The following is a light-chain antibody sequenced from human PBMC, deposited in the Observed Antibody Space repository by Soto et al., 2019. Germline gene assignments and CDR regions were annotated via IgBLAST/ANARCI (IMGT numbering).Light chain of an antibody. J-gene: IGKJ2*01. V-gene: IGKV3-15*01. CDR3: QQYHKWPPQYT. CDR1: QSINSD. CDR2: GAS. Sequence: EIVLTQSPVTLSVSPGERATLSCRASQSINSDLAWYQQKPGQAPRLLIYGASTRATDIPARISGSGSGSDFTLIISSLQSEDFAVYFCQQYHKWPPQYTFGQGTKLEIK.